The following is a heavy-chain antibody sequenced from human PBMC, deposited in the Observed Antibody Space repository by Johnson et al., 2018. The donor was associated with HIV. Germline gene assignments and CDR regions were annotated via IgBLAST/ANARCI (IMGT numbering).Heavy chain of an antibody. V-gene: IGHV3-15*01. D-gene: IGHD3-16*01. CDR1: GFSFTNAW. CDR3: AKDRLFGFRNDAFDI. Sequence: VQLVESGGGLVKPGGTLRLSCAASGFSFTNAWMSCVRQAPGKGLEWVGRMKSKTDGGTTDYAAPVKGRFTLSRDDSKNMLHLQMNSLRAEDTAVYYCAKDRLFGFRNDAFDIWGQGTMVTVSS. CDR2: MKSKTDGGTT. J-gene: IGHJ3*02.